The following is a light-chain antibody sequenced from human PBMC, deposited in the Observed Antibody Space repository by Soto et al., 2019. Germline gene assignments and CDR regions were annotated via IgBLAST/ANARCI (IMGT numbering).Light chain of an antibody. CDR1: QSIANY. J-gene: IGKJ4*01. Sequence: DIQMTQSPSSLSASVVDRVTITCRASQSIANYLNWYQQKPGKAPKLLIFAASSLQSGDTSRLSGSGSGADFTLTISSLQPVDFATYYFQQSLSPPLNFCGGIKGDI. CDR2: AAS. V-gene: IGKV1-39*01. CDR3: QQSLSPPLN.